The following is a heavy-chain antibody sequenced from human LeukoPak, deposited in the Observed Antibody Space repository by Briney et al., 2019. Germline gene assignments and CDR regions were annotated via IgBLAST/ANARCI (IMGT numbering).Heavy chain of an antibody. Sequence: ASVRVSCKGSGNTFSGSYVHWVRQAPAQGLEWMGGIDPNSAGTNTNYAQKFQDRVTFNRDASVSAAYMELSRLTTDDTAVYYCARQHWPDKFVDFWGQGTLVTVSS. J-gene: IGHJ4*02. CDR1: GNTFSGSY. CDR3: ARQHWPDKFVDF. CDR2: IDPNSAGTNT. V-gene: IGHV1-2*02. D-gene: IGHD1-1*01.